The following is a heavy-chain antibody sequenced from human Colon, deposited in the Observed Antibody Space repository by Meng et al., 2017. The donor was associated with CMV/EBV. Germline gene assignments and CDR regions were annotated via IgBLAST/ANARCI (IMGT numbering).Heavy chain of an antibody. Sequence: GDSLKISCAASGFTFSNYWMSWVRQAPGKGLEWVANIKQGGSENYYVDSVKGRFTISRDNAKNSLYLQMNSLRAEDTAVYFCARLGPASGRYWFDPWGQGTLVTVSS. V-gene: IGHV3-7*01. J-gene: IGHJ5*02. CDR3: ARLGPASGRYWFDP. CDR1: GFTFSNYW. D-gene: IGHD6-13*01. CDR2: IKQGGSEN.